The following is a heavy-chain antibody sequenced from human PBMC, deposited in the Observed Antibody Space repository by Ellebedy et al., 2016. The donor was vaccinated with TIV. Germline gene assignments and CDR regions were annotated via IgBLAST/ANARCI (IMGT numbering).Heavy chain of an antibody. V-gene: IGHV1-3*01. CDR2: INAGNGNT. CDR1: GYTFTSYA. CDR3: ARMLIRDGMDV. J-gene: IGHJ6*02. D-gene: IGHD3-16*01. Sequence: AASVKVSCKASGYTFTSYAMHWVRQAPGQRLEWMGWINAGNGNTKYSQKFQGRVTITRDTSASTAYMGLSSLRSEDTAVYYCARMLIRDGMDVWGQGTTVTVSS.